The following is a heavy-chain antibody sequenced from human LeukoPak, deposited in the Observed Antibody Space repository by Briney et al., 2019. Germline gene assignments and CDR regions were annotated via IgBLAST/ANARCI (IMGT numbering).Heavy chain of an antibody. CDR3: ARVRNLRYFDFLWERYNWFDP. CDR1: GYTFTSYG. D-gene: IGHD3-9*01. J-gene: IGHJ5*02. CDR2: ISAYNGNT. Sequence: GASVKVSCKASGYTFTSYGISWVRQAPGQGLEWMGWISAYNGNTNYAQKLQGRVTMTTDTSTSTAYMELRSLRSDDTAVYYCARVRNLRYFDFLWERYNWFDPWGQGTLVTVSS. V-gene: IGHV1-18*01.